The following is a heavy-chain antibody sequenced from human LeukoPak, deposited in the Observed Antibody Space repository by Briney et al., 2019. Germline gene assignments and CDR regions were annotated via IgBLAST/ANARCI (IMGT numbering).Heavy chain of an antibody. CDR3: ARGSVVVQAAIYWFDP. CDR2: INPNSGGT. V-gene: IGHV1-2*02. D-gene: IGHD2-2*01. Sequence: ASVEVSCKASGYTFTGYYMHWVRQAPGQGLEWMGWINPNSGGTNYAQKFQGRVTMTRDTSISTAYMELSRLRSDDTAVYYCARGSVVVQAAIYWFDPWGQGTLVTVSS. J-gene: IGHJ5*02. CDR1: GYTFTGYY.